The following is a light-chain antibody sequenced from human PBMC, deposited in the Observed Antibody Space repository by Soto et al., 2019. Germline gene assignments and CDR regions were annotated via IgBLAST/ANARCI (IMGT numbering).Light chain of an antibody. CDR1: QSISSY. Sequence: DIQMTQSPSSLSASVGVRVTITCRASQSISSYLNWYQQKPGKAPKLLIYAASSLQSGVPSRFSGSGSGTDFTLTISSLQPEDFATYYCQHSYSTPWTFGQGTKMEIK. CDR2: AAS. J-gene: IGKJ1*01. V-gene: IGKV1-39*01. CDR3: QHSYSTPWT.